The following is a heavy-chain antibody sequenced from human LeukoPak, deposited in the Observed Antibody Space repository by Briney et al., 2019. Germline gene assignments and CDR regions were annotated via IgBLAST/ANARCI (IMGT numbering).Heavy chain of an antibody. CDR1: GFTFSSYA. J-gene: IGHJ4*02. CDR3: ARDLRPYCSSTSCYINY. V-gene: IGHV3-30-3*01. D-gene: IGHD2-2*02. Sequence: TGGSLRLSCAASGFTFSSYAMHWVRQAPGKGLEWVAVISYDGSNKYYADSVKGRFTISRDNSKNTLYLQMNSLRAEDTAVYYCARDLRPYCSSTSCYINYWGQGTLVTVSS. CDR2: ISYDGSNK.